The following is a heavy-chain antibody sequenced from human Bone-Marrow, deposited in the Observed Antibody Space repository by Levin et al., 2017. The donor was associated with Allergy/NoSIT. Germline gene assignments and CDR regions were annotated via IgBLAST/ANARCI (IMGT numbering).Heavy chain of an antibody. CDR2: VNPIHGGT. CDR1: GYTFTDNY. J-gene: IGHJ4*02. Sequence: GASVKVSCKTSGYTFTDNYIHWVRQAPGRRLEWMGWVNPIHGGTNYAHNFQGRITLTRDTSITTAYMELSGLTSDDTAIYYCARDQGDWEWLPAIDYWGQATLVTVSS. V-gene: IGHV1-2*02. CDR3: ARDQGDWEWLPAIDY. D-gene: IGHD5-12*01.